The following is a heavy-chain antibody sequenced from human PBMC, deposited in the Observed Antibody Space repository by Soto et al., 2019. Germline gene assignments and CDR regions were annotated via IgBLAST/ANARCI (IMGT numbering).Heavy chain of an antibody. V-gene: IGHV4-59*01. CDR1: GASITTYY. Sequence: SETLSLTCTVSGASITTYYWSWIRQPPGKGLEWIGYISYSGSTDYNPSLKSRVTISFDASKNQISLQVRSATAADTAVYYCARVPDRWGQGTLVTVSS. D-gene: IGHD2-2*01. CDR2: ISYSGST. CDR3: ARVPDR. J-gene: IGHJ5*02.